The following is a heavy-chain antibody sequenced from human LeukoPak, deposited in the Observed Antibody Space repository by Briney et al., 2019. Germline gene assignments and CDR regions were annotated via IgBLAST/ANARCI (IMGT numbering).Heavy chain of an antibody. D-gene: IGHD3-10*01. V-gene: IGHV3-30*02. CDR2: IRYDGNDK. J-gene: IGHJ5*02. CDR3: AKDLMRDRWFGES. CDR1: GFTFSSYG. Sequence: GGSLRLSCAASGFTFSSYGMHWVRQAPGKGLEWVAFIRYDGNDKFYADSVKGRFTISRDTSKNTLYLQMNSLRTEDTAVYYCAKDLMRDRWFGESWGQGTLVTVSS.